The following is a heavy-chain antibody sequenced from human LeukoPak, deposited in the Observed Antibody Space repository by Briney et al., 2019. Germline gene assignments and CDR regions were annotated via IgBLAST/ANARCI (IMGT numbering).Heavy chain of an antibody. CDR1: GFTFSSYG. D-gene: IGHD1-26*01. Sequence: PGGSLRLSCAASGFTFSSYGMHWVRQAPGKGLEWVAVISYDGSNKYYADSVKGRFTISRDNSKNTLYLQMNSLRAEDTAVYYCAFNSGSLLGDAFDIWGQGTMVTVSS. CDR3: AFNSGSLLGDAFDI. CDR2: ISYDGSNK. V-gene: IGHV3-30*03. J-gene: IGHJ3*02.